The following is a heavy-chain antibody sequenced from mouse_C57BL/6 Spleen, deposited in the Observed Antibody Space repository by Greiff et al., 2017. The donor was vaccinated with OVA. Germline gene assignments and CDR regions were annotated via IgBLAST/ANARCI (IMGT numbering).Heavy chain of an antibody. CDR1: GFPFSSYC. J-gene: IGHJ4*01. Sequence: EVQGVESGGDLVKPGGSLILTCAVSGFPFSSYCLSWVRRTPDKRLVWVATISSGGSYTYYPDSVKGRITISRDNAKNTLYLQMSSLKSEDTAMYYCARQRDYDGFYYDMDYWGQGTSVTVSS. CDR2: ISSGGSYT. CDR3: ARQRDYDGFYYDMDY. D-gene: IGHD1-2*01. V-gene: IGHV5-6*01.